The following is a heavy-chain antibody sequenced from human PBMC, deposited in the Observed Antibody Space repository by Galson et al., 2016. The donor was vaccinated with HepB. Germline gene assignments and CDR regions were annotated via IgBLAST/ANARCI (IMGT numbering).Heavy chain of an antibody. CDR1: GGSVRGYY. CDR3: ARDRNHYGSEVMAY. D-gene: IGHD3-10*01. Sequence: ETLSLTCAVNGGSVRGYYWSWIRQSPEKGLEWIGEINHSGDTKYNPSLKSRITIPVDTSKDQFSLKLKSVTAADTAMYYCARDRNHYGSEVMAYWGQGTLASVSS. J-gene: IGHJ4*02. V-gene: IGHV4-34*01. CDR2: INHSGDT.